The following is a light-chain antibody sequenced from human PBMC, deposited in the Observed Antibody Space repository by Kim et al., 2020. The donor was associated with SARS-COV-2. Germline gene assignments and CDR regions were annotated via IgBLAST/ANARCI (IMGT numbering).Light chain of an antibody. Sequence: APGTTANSACGGNNIGSKNVHWYQQRPGQAPVLVIYYDTDRPSGIPERFSGSNSGNTATLTISRVEAGDEADYYCQVWDSSRDHPVFGGGTKLTVL. V-gene: IGLV3-21*04. J-gene: IGLJ2*01. CDR2: YDT. CDR3: QVWDSSRDHPV. CDR1: NIGSKN.